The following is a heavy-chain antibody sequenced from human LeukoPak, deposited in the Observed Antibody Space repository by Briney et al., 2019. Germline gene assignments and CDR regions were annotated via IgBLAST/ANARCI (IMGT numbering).Heavy chain of an antibody. D-gene: IGHD3-10*01. CDR1: GGSFSGYY. Sequence: SETLSLTCAVYGGSFSGYYWRWIRQPPGKGLEWIGEINHSGSTNYNPSLKRRVTISVDTSKNQFSLKLSSVTAADTAVYYCASQTFYGSGSYWNWFDPWGQGTLVTVSS. CDR3: ASQTFYGSGSYWNWFDP. V-gene: IGHV4-34*01. CDR2: INHSGST. J-gene: IGHJ5*02.